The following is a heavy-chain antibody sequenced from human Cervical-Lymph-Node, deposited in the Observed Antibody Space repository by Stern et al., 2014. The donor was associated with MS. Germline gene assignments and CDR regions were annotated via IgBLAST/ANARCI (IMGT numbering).Heavy chain of an antibody. D-gene: IGHD3-10*01. V-gene: IGHV3-30-3*01. CDR2: VSYDGTQR. CDR3: ARGGRGVGLEY. Sequence: VQLVESGGGVVQPGRSLSLSCVASGFTFSTYAMHWVRQAPGQGLAWVAVVSYDGTQRNSTDSVKARFTISRDNSKNTLYLHMNSLRDEDTAVYFCARGGRGVGLEYWGQGALVTVSS. J-gene: IGHJ4*02. CDR1: GFTFSTYA.